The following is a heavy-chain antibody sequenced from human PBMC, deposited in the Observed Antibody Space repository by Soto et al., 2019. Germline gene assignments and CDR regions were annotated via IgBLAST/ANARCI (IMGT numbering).Heavy chain of an antibody. V-gene: IGHV1-69*08. Sequence: QVHLVQSGAGVKKPGSSVKVSCKASGGTFSSYTISWVRQAPGQGLEWMGRIIPFLGIANYAQKFQGRVTITAEKATSTAYMELSSLRSEDTAVYYCAKEEYYYGSGAFFDYWGQGTLVTVSS. J-gene: IGHJ4*02. CDR3: AKEEYYYGSGAFFDY. CDR1: GGTFSSYT. CDR2: IIPFLGIA. D-gene: IGHD3-10*01.